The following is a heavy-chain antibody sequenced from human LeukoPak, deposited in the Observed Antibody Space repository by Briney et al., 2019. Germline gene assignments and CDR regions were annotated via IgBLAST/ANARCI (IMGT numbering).Heavy chain of an antibody. V-gene: IGHV3-21*01. D-gene: IGHD3-10*02. J-gene: IGHJ4*02. Sequence: GGSLRLSCAASGFKFSSYSMKWVRQAPGKGLEWVSFISSSSSYIYYADSVKGRFTISRDNAKNSLYLQMNSLGAEDTAVYYCARGTMFPYYFDYWGQGSLVTVSS. CDR2: ISSSSSYI. CDR1: GFKFSSYS. CDR3: ARGTMFPYYFDY.